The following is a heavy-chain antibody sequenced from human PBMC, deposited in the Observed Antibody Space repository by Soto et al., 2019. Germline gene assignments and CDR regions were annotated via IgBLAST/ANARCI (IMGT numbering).Heavy chain of an antibody. CDR3: VRSGTSSGRFSDH. CDR2: IYPSDSDI. J-gene: IGHJ4*02. Sequence: GESLKISCRGSGYTFTSYWIGWVRQMPGEGLEWMGVIYPSDSDIRYSPSFQGKVTISADKSITTAYLQWSSLKAADTAMYYCVRSGTSSGRFSDHWGQGTLLTASS. CDR1: GYTFTSYW. D-gene: IGHD2-15*01. V-gene: IGHV5-51*01.